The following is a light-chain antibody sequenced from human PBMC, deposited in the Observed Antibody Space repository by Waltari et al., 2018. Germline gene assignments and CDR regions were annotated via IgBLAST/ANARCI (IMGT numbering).Light chain of an antibody. CDR3: YSTDSSGNHWV. Sequence: SYNMTQPPSVSVSPGQTARNHCPGDPFTKNYAYWYQQKSGQAPVLVIYEDSKRPSGIPERFSGSSSGTMATLTISGAQVEDEADYYCYSTDSSGNHWVFGGGTKLTVL. CDR1: PFTKNY. CDR2: EDS. V-gene: IGLV3-10*01. J-gene: IGLJ3*02.